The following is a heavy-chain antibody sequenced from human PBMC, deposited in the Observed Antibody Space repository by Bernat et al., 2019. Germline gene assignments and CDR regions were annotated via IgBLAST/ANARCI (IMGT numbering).Heavy chain of an antibody. CDR2: IYSGGST. V-gene: IGHV3-66*01. CDR3: ARDGNVVGATSSSVMAFDI. J-gene: IGHJ3*02. CDR1: GFSVSSNY. Sequence: EVQLVESGGGLVQPGGSLRLSCAASGFSVSSNYMSWVRQAPGKGLEWVSVIYSGGSTYYAESVKGRFTISRDNSKNTLYLQMNSLRAEDTAVYYCARDGNVVGATSSSVMAFDIWGQGTMVTVSS. D-gene: IGHD1-26*01.